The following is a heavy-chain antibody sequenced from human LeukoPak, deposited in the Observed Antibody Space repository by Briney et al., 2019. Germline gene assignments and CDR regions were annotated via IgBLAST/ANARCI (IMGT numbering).Heavy chain of an antibody. CDR1: GGSISSYY. Sequence: SETLSLTCTVSGGSISSYYWSWIRQPPGKGLEWIGYIYYSGSTNYNPSLKSRVTISVDTSKNQFSLRLSSVTAADTAVYYCARLGVGATNIDYWGQGTLVTVSS. D-gene: IGHD1-26*01. V-gene: IGHV4-59*01. J-gene: IGHJ4*02. CDR3: ARLGVGATNIDY. CDR2: IYYSGST.